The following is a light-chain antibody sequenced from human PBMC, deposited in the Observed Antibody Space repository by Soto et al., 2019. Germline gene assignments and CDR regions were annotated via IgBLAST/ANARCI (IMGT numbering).Light chain of an antibody. CDR2: GAS. V-gene: IGKV3-20*01. CDR1: QSVSSSY. J-gene: IGKJ4*01. Sequence: EIVLTQSPGTLSLSPGERATLSCRASQSVSSSYLAWYQQKPGQAPRLLFYGASSRATGIRDRFSGSGSGTDFTLSISRLEPEDFAVYYCRRYGSSLTCGGGTKVDIK. CDR3: RRYGSSLT.